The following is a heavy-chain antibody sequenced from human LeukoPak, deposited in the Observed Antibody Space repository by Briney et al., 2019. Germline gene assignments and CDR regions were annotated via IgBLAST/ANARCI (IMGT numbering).Heavy chain of an antibody. J-gene: IGHJ2*01. Sequence: GRSLRLSCAMSGFPFSQQGYHWGRQAPGKGLEWTAVIWVDGTRKYYADSVEGRFPISRDNSKSTLYLQIDTLRPEDTSVYYCVAVLVPAAFWHFDVWGRGTQVTVSS. D-gene: IGHD2-2*01. CDR1: GFPFSQQG. CDR2: IWVDGTRK. CDR3: VAVLVPAAFWHFDV. V-gene: IGHV3-33*01.